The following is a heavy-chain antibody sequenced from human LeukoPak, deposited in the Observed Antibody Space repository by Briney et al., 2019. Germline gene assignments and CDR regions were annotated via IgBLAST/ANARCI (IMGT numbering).Heavy chain of an antibody. CDR1: GGSISSYY. CDR3: ARGGAGYYDYVWGSYRPLFDY. Sequence: SETLSLTCTVSGGSISSYYWSWIRQPPGKGLEWIGYIYYSGSTNYNPSLKSRVTISVDTSKNQFSLKLSSVTAADTAVYYCARGGAGYYDYVWGSYRPLFDYWGQGTLVTVSS. D-gene: IGHD3-16*02. CDR2: IYYSGST. V-gene: IGHV4-59*12. J-gene: IGHJ4*02.